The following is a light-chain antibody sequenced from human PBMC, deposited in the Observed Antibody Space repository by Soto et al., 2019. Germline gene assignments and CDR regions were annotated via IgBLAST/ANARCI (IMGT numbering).Light chain of an antibody. CDR3: HKYDSAPFT. V-gene: IGKV1-27*01. CDR2: AAS. Sequence: DIQMTQSPSSLSASVGDRVTITCRASQGISNYLAWYQQKPGKVPKLLIYAASTLQSGVPSRFSGSGSGADFTLPSSSLQPEDVATYYCHKYDSAPFTFGPGTKVDIK. J-gene: IGKJ3*01. CDR1: QGISNY.